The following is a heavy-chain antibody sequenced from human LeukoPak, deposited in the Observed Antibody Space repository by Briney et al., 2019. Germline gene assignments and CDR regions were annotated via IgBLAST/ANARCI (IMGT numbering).Heavy chain of an antibody. CDR1: GFTFSSYW. CDR2: IKQDESEK. D-gene: IGHD2-2*01. Sequence: GGSLRLSCAASGFTFSSYWMSWVRQAPGKGLEWVANIKQDESEKYYVDSVKGRFAISRDNAKNSLYLQMNSLRAEDTAVYYCARLKLLWSNYFDYWGQGTLVTVSS. V-gene: IGHV3-7*01. CDR3: ARLKLLWSNYFDY. J-gene: IGHJ4*02.